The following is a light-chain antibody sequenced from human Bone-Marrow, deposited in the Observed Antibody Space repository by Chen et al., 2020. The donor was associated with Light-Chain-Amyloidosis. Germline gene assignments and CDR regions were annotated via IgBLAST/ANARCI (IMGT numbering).Light chain of an antibody. CDR3: SSYTIADTLV. J-gene: IGLJ1*01. Sequence: QSALTQPASVSGSPGQSITISCTGTSSDVGGDNHVSWYQQHPDKAPKLMIYEVTNRPSWVPDRVAGSKCDNTASLTISGLQTEDEADYFCSSYTIADTLVVGSGTRVTVL. V-gene: IGLV2-14*01. CDR1: SSDVGGDNH. CDR2: EVT.